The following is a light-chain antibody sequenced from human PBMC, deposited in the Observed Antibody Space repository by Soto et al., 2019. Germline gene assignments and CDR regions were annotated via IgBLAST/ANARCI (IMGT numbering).Light chain of an antibody. CDR1: NIGSKS. Sequence: SYELTQRPSVSVAPGKTVRITCGGNNIGSKSVHWYQQKPGQAPVLVIYYDSDRPSGIPERFSGSNSGNTATLTISRVEAGDEADYYCQVWDSSSDHPGVFGTGTKLTVL. CDR3: QVWDSSSDHPGV. CDR2: YDS. V-gene: IGLV3-21*04. J-gene: IGLJ1*01.